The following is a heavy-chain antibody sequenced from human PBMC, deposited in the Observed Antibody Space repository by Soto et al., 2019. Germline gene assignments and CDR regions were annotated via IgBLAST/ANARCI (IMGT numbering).Heavy chain of an antibody. Sequence: GSMRLSCAASGFTFSSYSMNWVRQAPGKGLEWVSSISSSSSYIYYADSVKGRFTISRDNAKNSLYLQMNFLRAEDTAVYYCAKDRLRAGGLVPIALDAFDTWGQGTMVTVSS. D-gene: IGHD6-19*01. CDR1: GFTFSSYS. V-gene: IGHV3-21*01. CDR2: ISSSSSYI. J-gene: IGHJ3*02. CDR3: AKDRLRAGGLVPIALDAFDT.